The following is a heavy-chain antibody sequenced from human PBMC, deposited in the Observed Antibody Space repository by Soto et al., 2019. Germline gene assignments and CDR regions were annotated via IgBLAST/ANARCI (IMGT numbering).Heavy chain of an antibody. CDR1: GFTFSSQW. Sequence: DVQLVESGGGLVQPGGSLRLSCATSGFTFSSQWMYWVRQAPGKGLVWVSRINSDGSSTSYADFVKGRFTISRDNAKNTLYLQMNSLRAEDTAVYYCVRGAPFDYWGQGTLVTVSS. V-gene: IGHV3-74*01. CDR3: VRGAPFDY. J-gene: IGHJ4*02. CDR2: INSDGSST.